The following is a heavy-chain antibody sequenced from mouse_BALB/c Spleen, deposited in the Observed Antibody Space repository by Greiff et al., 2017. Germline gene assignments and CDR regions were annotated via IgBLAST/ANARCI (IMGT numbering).Heavy chain of an antibody. CDR3: ARERAYYGNYALDY. CDR1: GFTFSSYG. Sequence: EVMLVESGGGLVQPGGSLKLSCAASGFTFSSYGMSWVRQTPDKRLELVATINSNGGSTYYPDSVKGRFTISRDNAKNTLYLQMSSLKSEDTAMYYCARERAYYGNYALDYWGQGTTLTVSS. J-gene: IGHJ2*01. V-gene: IGHV5-6-3*01. D-gene: IGHD2-10*01. CDR2: INSNGGST.